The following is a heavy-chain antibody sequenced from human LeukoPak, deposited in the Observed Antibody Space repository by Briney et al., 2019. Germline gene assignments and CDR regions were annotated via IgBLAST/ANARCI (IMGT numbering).Heavy chain of an antibody. CDR2: IYYSGST. CDR1: GGSISSYY. V-gene: IGHV4-59*01. D-gene: IGHD6-13*01. CDR3: ARDNRIAAAGKSRVYYYYGMDV. Sequence: SETLSLTCTVSGGSISSYYWSWIRQPPGKGLEWIGYIYYSGSTNYNPSLKSRVTISVDTSKNQFSLKLGSVTAADTAVYYCARDNRIAAAGKSRVYYYYGMDVWGQGTTVTVSS. J-gene: IGHJ6*02.